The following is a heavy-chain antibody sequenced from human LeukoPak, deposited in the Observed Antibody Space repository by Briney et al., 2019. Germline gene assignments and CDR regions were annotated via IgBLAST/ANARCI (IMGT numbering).Heavy chain of an antibody. J-gene: IGHJ3*02. CDR2: IYTSGST. Sequence: SETLSLTCTVSGGSISSISYYWSWIRQPAGKGLEWIGRIYTSGSTNYNPSLKSRVTISVDTSKNQFSLKLSSVTAADTAVYYCARVRRISGAFDIWGQGTMVTVSS. CDR1: GGSISSISYY. V-gene: IGHV4-61*02. CDR3: ARVRRISGAFDI.